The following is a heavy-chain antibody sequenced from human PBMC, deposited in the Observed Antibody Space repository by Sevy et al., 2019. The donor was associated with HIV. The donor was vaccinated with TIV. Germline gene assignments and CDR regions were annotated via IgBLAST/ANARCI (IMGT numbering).Heavy chain of an antibody. Sequence: GGSLRLSCAASGFTFSSYEMSWVRQAPGKGLEWVSYISSSGSTIYYADSVKGRFTISRDNAKNSLYLQMNSLRAEDTAVYYCARDLGPTYCGGDCYQYWGQGTLVTASS. CDR1: GFTFSSYE. J-gene: IGHJ4*02. D-gene: IGHD2-21*02. V-gene: IGHV3-48*03. CDR2: ISSSGSTI. CDR3: ARDLGPTYCGGDCYQY.